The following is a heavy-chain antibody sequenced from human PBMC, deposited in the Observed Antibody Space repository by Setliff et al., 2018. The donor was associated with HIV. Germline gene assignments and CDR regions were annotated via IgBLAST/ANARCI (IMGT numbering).Heavy chain of an antibody. CDR3: ARDRSVPGTYRYFDY. Sequence: NPSETLSLTCTVSGDSISSYYWSWIRQPPGKGLEWIGNIHRNGTTNYNPSLNSRVTISIDTSKNHFSLKLISVTAADTAVYYCARDRSVPGTYRYFDYWGQGTLVTVSS. CDR1: GDSISSYY. CDR2: IHRNGTT. D-gene: IGHD2-2*01. J-gene: IGHJ4*02. V-gene: IGHV4-59*01.